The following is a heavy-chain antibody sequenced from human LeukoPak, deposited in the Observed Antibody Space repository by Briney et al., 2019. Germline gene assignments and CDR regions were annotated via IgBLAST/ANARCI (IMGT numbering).Heavy chain of an antibody. CDR3: AELGITMIGGV. J-gene: IGHJ6*04. D-gene: IGHD3-10*02. V-gene: IGHV3-9*01. Sequence: GGSLRLSCAASGFTFDDYAMHWVRQVPGKGLEWVSGISWNSGTIGYADSVKGRFTISRDNAKNSLYLQMNSLRAEDTALYYCAELGITMIGGVWGKGTTVTISS. CDR2: ISWNSGTI. CDR1: GFTFDDYA.